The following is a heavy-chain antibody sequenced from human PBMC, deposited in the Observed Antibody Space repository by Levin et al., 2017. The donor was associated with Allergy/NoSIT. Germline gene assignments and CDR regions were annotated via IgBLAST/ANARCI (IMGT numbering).Heavy chain of an antibody. J-gene: IGHJ1*01. V-gene: IGHV3-7*04. CDR2: IKQDGSEK. D-gene: IGHD3-10*01. Sequence: GGSLRLSCAASGFTFSSYWMSWVRQAPGKGLEWVANIKQDGSEKYYVDSVKGRFTISRDNAKNSLYLQMNSLRAEDTAVYYCARDFFTVRGVNLGYFQHWGQGTLVTVSS. CDR3: ARDFFTVRGVNLGYFQH. CDR1: GFTFSSYW.